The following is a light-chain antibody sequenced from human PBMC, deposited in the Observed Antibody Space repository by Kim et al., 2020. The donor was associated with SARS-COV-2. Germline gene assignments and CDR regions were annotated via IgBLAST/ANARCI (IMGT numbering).Light chain of an antibody. V-gene: IGLV10-54*01. CDR2: RDN. CDR3: TAWDSSLSAWV. J-gene: IGLJ3*02. Sequence: PTATLTCPGNSHHVGYEGAAWLQQHQGHPPKLLSYRDNNRPSGISERVTASRSGNTASLTIAGLQPDDEADYYCTAWDSSLSAWVFGGGTQLTVL. CDR1: SHHVGYEG.